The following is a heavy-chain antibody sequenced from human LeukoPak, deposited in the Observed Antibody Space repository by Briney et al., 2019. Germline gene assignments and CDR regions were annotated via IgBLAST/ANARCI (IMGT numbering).Heavy chain of an antibody. CDR2: INSDGSST. V-gene: IGHV3-74*01. CDR1: GFTFSSYW. D-gene: IGHD4-17*01. CDR3: ARSYGDYSAYFDY. J-gene: IGHJ4*02. Sequence: GGSLRLSCAASGFTFSSYWMHWVRQAPGKGLVWVSRINSDGSSTSYADSVKGRFTISRDNAKNTLYLQMNSLRAEDTAVYYCARSYGDYSAYFDYWGQGTLVTVSS.